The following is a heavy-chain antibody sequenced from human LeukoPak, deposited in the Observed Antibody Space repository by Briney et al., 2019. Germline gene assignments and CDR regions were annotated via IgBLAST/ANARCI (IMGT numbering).Heavy chain of an antibody. V-gene: IGHV5-51*01. CDR3: VRLSSGGLYFVPY. Sequence: KHGESLKISCEASGYTFINDWIGWVRQMPGRGLEWMGIIHPSGSESRYTPSFEGHVTFSVDRSITTAYLQWSSLEASDSAMYYCVRLSSGGLYFVPYWGQGTLVTVSS. D-gene: IGHD2-15*01. CDR1: GYTFINDW. J-gene: IGHJ4*02. CDR2: IHPSGSES.